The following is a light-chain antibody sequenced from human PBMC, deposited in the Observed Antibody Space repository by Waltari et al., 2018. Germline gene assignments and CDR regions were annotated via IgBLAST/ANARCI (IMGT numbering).Light chain of an antibody. V-gene: IGKV1-39*01. CDR2: DAS. Sequence: DIQLTQSPSSLSASVGARVTIPCRASQSISDYLTWHQQGPGKAPRALIYDASTLQSGVPSRFSGSGSGTDFTLTISSLQPEDFATYYCQHYYGTPIAFGQGTRLQI. CDR1: QSISDY. CDR3: QHYYGTPIA. J-gene: IGKJ5*01.